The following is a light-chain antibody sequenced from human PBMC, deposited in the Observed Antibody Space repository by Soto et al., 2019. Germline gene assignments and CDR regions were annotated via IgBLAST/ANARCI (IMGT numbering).Light chain of an antibody. J-gene: IGLJ2*01. V-gene: IGLV2-8*01. CDR2: EVS. CDR1: RSDVVGYNY. CDR3: SSYAGSNNYVV. Sequence: QSVLTQPPSASGSPGQSVTISCTGTRSDVVGYNYVSWYQQHPGKAPKLMIYEVSKRPSGVPDRFSGSKSGNTASLTGSGLQAEDEADYYCSSYAGSNNYVVFGGGTKLTVL.